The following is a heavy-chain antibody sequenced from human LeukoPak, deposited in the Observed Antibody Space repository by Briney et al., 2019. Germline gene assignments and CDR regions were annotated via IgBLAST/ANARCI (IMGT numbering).Heavy chain of an antibody. CDR1: GFTFSSYA. Sequence: GGSLRLSCAASGFTFSSYAMSWVHQAPGKGLEWVSAISGSGGSTYYADSVKGRFTISRDNSKNTLYLQMNSLRAEDTAVYYCAKDPLWFGDLIFDYWGQGTLVTVSS. CDR3: AKDPLWFGDLIFDY. V-gene: IGHV3-23*01. J-gene: IGHJ4*02. CDR2: ISGSGGST. D-gene: IGHD3-10*01.